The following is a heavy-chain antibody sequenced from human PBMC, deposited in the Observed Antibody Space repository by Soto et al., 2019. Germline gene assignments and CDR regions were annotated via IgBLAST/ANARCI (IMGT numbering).Heavy chain of an antibody. CDR3: ARHHTYYSGMDV. J-gene: IGHJ6*02. CDR2: INPNSGGT. V-gene: IGHV1-2*02. Sequence: SVKVSCKASGYTFTCYSMHWVRQAPGQGLERMGWINPNSGGTNYAQKFQGRVTMTRDTSISTAYMELSRLRSDDAAVYYCARHHTYYSGMDVWGQGTAVTVS. CDR1: GYTFTCYS.